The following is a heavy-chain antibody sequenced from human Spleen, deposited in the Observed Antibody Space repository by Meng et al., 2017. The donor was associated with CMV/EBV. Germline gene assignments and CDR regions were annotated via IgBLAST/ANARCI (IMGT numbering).Heavy chain of an antibody. J-gene: IGHJ2*01. V-gene: IGHV3-53*01. CDR3: ARVWAYGYSSNWYRRGDWYFDL. Sequence: MSWGGQARGKALEWVSLIYSGRSGRTTYYAESLKGRFTSPRDSSKNTLYLQMNSLRAEDTAVYYCARVWAYGYSSNWYRRGDWYFDLWGRGTLVTVSS. D-gene: IGHD6-13*01. CDR2: IYSGRSGRTT.